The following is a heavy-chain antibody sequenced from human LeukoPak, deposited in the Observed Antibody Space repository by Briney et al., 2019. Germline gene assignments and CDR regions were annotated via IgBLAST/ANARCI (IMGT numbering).Heavy chain of an antibody. Sequence: ETGGSLRLSCAASGFTFDDYTMHWVRQAPGKGLEWVSLISWDGGSTYYADSVKGRFTISRDNSKNSLYLQMNSLRTEDTALYYCANPPVAGGWGQGTLVTVSS. CDR1: GFTFDDYT. J-gene: IGHJ4*02. CDR3: ANPPVAGG. D-gene: IGHD6-19*01. CDR2: ISWDGGST. V-gene: IGHV3-43*01.